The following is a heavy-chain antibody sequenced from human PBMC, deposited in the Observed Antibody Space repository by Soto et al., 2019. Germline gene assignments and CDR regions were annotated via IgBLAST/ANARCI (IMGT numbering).Heavy chain of an antibody. D-gene: IGHD6-13*01. J-gene: IGHJ4*02. CDR1: GFSLSNARMG. Sequence: SGPTLVNPTETLTLTCTVSGFSLSNARMGVSWIRQPPGKALEWLAHIFSNDEKSYSTSLMSRLTISKDPSKSQVVLTMTNMDPVDTATYYCARTHLYSSTWATDYWGQGTLVTVSS. CDR2: IFSNDEK. V-gene: IGHV2-26*01. CDR3: ARTHLYSSTWATDY.